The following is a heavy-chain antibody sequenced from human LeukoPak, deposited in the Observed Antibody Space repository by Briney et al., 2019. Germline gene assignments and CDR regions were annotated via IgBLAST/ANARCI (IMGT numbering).Heavy chain of an antibody. V-gene: IGHV4-39*01. CDR3: ARNASDSGTSYFDY. Sequence: SETLSLTCTVSGGSISSGTYYWGWIRQPPGKGLEWIGSIYYSGSTSYNPSLNSRVTISVDTSKNQFSLKLDSVTAADTAVYYCARNASDSGTSYFDYWGQGTLVTVSS. J-gene: IGHJ4*02. CDR1: GGSISSGTYY. D-gene: IGHD1-26*01. CDR2: IYYSGST.